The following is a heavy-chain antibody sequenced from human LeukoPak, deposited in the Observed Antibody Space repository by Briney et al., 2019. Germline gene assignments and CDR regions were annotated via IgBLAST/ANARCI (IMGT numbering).Heavy chain of an antibody. J-gene: IGHJ5*02. D-gene: IGHD3-22*01. CDR3: ARGRPGYDSSGYYYVNNWFDP. CDR1: GGTFSSYA. Sequence: ASVKVSCKASGGTFSSYAISWVRQAPGQGLEWMGGIIPIIGTANYAQKFQGRVTITADESTSTAYMELSSLRSEDTAVYYCARGRPGYDSSGYYYVNNWFDPWGQGTLVTVSS. CDR2: IIPIIGTA. V-gene: IGHV1-69*01.